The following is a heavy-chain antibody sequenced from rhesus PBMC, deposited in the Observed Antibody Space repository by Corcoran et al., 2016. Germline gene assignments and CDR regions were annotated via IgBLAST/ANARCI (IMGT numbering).Heavy chain of an antibody. J-gene: IGHJ4*01. CDR1: GGSISSSY. CDR2: IYGSGNST. V-gene: IGHV4-169*02. CDR3: ASEDGGIAAAGY. D-gene: IGHD6-25*01. Sequence: QLQLQESGPGLVKPSETLSVTCAVSGGSISSSYWSWIRKAPGKGLEWIGYIYGSGNSTNYTPALKGRVTLSGDTSKNRLSLKLSSGTAADTAVYYCASEDGGIAAAGYWGQGVLVTVSS.